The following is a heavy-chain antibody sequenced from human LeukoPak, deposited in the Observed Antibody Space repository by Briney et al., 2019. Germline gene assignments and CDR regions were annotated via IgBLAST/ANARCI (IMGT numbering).Heavy chain of an antibody. V-gene: IGHV3-48*03. CDR2: ISTSGSTI. Sequence: GALRLSCAASGFTFSSYEMNWVRQAPGKGLEWVSYISTSGSTIYYADSVKGRFTISRDNAKNSLYLQMNSLRAEDTAVYYCAELGITMIGGVWGKGTTVTISS. CDR1: GFTFSSYE. D-gene: IGHD3-10*02. CDR3: AELGITMIGGV. J-gene: IGHJ6*04.